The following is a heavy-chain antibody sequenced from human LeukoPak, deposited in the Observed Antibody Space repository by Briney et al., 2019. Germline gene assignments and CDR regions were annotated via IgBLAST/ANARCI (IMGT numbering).Heavy chain of an antibody. CDR2: INYSGSA. J-gene: IGHJ4*02. D-gene: IGHD4-17*01. Sequence: PSGTLSLTCTAYGGSFSGYYWSWIRQPPGKGLEWIGEINYSGSATYNPSLKSRVTISVDTSKNQFSLKVTSVTAADTAVYYCARGLRSSEEFVYWGQGTLVTVSS. CDR1: GGSFSGYY. CDR3: ARGLRSSEEFVY. V-gene: IGHV4-34*01.